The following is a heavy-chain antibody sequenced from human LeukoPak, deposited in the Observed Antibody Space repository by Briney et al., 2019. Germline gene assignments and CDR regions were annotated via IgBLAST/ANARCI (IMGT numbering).Heavy chain of an antibody. Sequence: GGSLRLSCAASGFTFSSYSMNWVRQAPGKGLEWVSAISGSGGSTYYADSVKGRFTISRDNSKNTLYLQMNSLRAEDTAVYYCAKRRGLELLYYYYMDVWGKGTTVTVSS. CDR2: ISGSGGST. V-gene: IGHV3-23*01. J-gene: IGHJ6*03. CDR1: GFTFSSYS. CDR3: AKRRGLELLYYYYMDV. D-gene: IGHD1-7*01.